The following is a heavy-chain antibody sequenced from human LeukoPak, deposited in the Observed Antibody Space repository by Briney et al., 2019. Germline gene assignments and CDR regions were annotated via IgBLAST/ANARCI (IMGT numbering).Heavy chain of an antibody. CDR1: GFTFSSYS. CDR2: ISSSSSYI. CDR3: ARDSGSYLHAFDI. V-gene: IGHV3-21*01. D-gene: IGHD1-26*01. J-gene: IGHJ3*02. Sequence: GGSLRLSCAASGFTFSSYSMNWVRQAPGKGLEWVSSISSSSSYIYYADSVKGRFTISRDNAKNSLYLQMNSLRAEDTVVYYCARDSGSYLHAFDIWGQGTMVTVSS.